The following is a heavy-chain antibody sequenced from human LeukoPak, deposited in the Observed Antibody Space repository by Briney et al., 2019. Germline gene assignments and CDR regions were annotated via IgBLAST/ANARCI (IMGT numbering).Heavy chain of an antibody. CDR3: ARDDARYYFDY. J-gene: IGHJ4*02. D-gene: IGHD3-3*01. V-gene: IGHV1-46*01. CDR1: GYTFTNNY. CDR2: INPTGDST. Sequence: ASVKVSCKASGYTFTNNYMHWVRQAPGQGLEWMGIINPTGDSTWYAQKFQGRVTMTRDLATSTDYMEVSSLRSEDTAVYYCARDDARYYFDYWGQGTLVTVSS.